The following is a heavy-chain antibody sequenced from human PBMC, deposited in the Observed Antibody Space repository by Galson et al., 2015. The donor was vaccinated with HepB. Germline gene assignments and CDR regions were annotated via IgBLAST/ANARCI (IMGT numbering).Heavy chain of an antibody. CDR1: GFTFSNAW. Sequence: SLRLSCAASGFTFSNAWMSWVRQAPGKGLEWVGRIKSKTDGGTTDYAAPVKGRFTISRDDSKNTLYLQMNSLKTEDTAVYYCTSQAPGGWNYGFHYYWGQGTLVTVSS. D-gene: IGHD1-7*01. CDR2: IKSKTDGGTT. V-gene: IGHV3-15*01. J-gene: IGHJ4*02. CDR3: TSQAPGGWNYGFHYY.